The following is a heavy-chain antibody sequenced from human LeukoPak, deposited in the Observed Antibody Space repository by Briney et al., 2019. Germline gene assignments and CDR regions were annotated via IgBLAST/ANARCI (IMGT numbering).Heavy chain of an antibody. V-gene: IGHV1-2*02. CDR3: ARGSYGYD. CDR1: GYTFTGYY. Sequence: ASVTVSCKASGYTFTGYYMHWVRQAPGQGLEWMGWINPNSGGTNYAQKFQGRVTMTRDTSINTAYMELSGLRSDDTAVYFCARGSYGYDWGQGTLVTVSS. CDR2: INPNSGGT. J-gene: IGHJ4*02. D-gene: IGHD1-26*01.